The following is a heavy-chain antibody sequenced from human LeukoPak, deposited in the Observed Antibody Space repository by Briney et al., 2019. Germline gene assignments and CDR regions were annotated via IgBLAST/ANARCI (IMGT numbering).Heavy chain of an antibody. CDR2: IYYSGST. V-gene: IGHV4-59*01. CDR1: GGSISGYY. J-gene: IGHJ4*02. D-gene: IGHD2-21*01. CDR3: ARASYCGGDCYYLDY. Sequence: SETLSLTCTVSGGSISGYYWSWIRQPPGKGLEWIGYIYYSGSTNYNPSLKSRVTISVDTSKNQFSLKLSSVTAADTAVYYCARASYCGGDCYYLDYWGQGTLVTVSS.